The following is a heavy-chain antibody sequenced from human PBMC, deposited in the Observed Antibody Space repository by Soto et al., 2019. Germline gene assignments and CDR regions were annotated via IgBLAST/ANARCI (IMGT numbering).Heavy chain of an antibody. J-gene: IGHJ4*02. D-gene: IGHD4-17*01. Sequence: QLLESGGGLVQPGGSLRLSCAVSGFSFSTYGVTWVRQAPGKGLEWVCGVSGGSGVTHYADSVKGRFTTTGDDSNKYVYLRMHILSVEDPHVYYCAKWNGYGDVWGQGTLVTVSS. CDR3: AKWNGYGDV. CDR2: VSGGSGVT. V-gene: IGHV3-23*01. CDR1: GFSFSTYG.